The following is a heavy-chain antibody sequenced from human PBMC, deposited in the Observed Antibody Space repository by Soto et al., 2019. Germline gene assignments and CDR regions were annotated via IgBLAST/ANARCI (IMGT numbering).Heavy chain of an antibody. D-gene: IGHD3-16*02. CDR1: GGSISSSNW. V-gene: IGHV4-4*02. Sequence: QVQLQESGPGLVKPSGTLSLTCAVSGGSISSSNWWSWVRQPPGKGLEWIGEIYHSGSTNYNPSHKSRVTISVDKSKNQFSLKLSSVTAADTAVYYCARVGYDYVWGSYRPYYYGMDVWGQGTTVTVSS. J-gene: IGHJ6*02. CDR2: IYHSGST. CDR3: ARVGYDYVWGSYRPYYYGMDV.